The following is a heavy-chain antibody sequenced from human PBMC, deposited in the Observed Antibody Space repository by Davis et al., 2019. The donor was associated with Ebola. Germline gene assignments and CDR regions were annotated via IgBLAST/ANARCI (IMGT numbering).Heavy chain of an antibody. CDR1: GGTFSSYA. V-gene: IGHV1-69*04. CDR2: IIPILGIA. CDR3: ARGGYSYGYYYYGMDV. D-gene: IGHD5-18*01. Sequence: AASVKVSCKASGGTFSSYAISWVRQAPGQGLEWMGRIIPILGIANYAQKFQGRVTITADKSTSTAYMELSSLRSEDTAVYYCARGGYSYGYYYYGMDVWGQGTTVTVSS. J-gene: IGHJ6*02.